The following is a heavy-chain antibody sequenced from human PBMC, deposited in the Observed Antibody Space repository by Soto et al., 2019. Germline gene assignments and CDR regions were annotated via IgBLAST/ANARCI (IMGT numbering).Heavy chain of an antibody. J-gene: IGHJ6*03. V-gene: IGHV3-23*01. Sequence: GGSLRLSCAASGFTFSSYAMSWVRQAPGKGLEWVSAISGSGGSTYYADSVKGRFTISRDNSKNTLYLQMNSLRAEDTAVYYCARSYGDSLSFDYYYYMDVWGKGTTVTVSS. D-gene: IGHD4-17*01. CDR2: ISGSGGST. CDR3: ARSYGDSLSFDYYYYMDV. CDR1: GFTFSSYA.